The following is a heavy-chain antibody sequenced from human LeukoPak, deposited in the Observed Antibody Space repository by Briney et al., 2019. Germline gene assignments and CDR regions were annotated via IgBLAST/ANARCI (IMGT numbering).Heavy chain of an antibody. V-gene: IGHV4-34*01. Sequence: SETLSLTCAVYGGSFSGYYWSWIRQPPGKGLEWIGVINRSGSTNYNPSLKSRVTISVDASKTQFSLKLSSVTAADTAVYYCARGPLGYCSSTSCPGDFDYWGQGTLVTVSS. D-gene: IGHD2-2*01. CDR1: GGSFSGYY. J-gene: IGHJ4*02. CDR3: ARGPLGYCSSTSCPGDFDY. CDR2: INRSGST.